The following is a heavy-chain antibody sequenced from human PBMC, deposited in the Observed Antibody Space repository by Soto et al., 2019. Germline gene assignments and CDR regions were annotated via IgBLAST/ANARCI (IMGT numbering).Heavy chain of an antibody. Sequence: QLQRQESGPGLVQPSQTLSLACTVSGDSISSGGYYWSWIRQHPGKGLEWIGYIYYSGSTFYNPCLKSRVTIAVDTAKNQFSLKRSSVTAADTSVYYCARGLSVTLFDFWGQGTLVTVSS. J-gene: IGHJ4*02. D-gene: IGHD4-17*01. CDR1: GDSISSGGYY. CDR2: IYYSGST. V-gene: IGHV4-31*03. CDR3: ARGLSVTLFDF.